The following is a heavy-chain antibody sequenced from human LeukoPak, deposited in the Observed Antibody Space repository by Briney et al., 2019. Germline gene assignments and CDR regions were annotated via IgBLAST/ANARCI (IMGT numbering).Heavy chain of an antibody. CDR3: AGYSSGWFGSFHI. D-gene: IGHD6-19*01. Sequence: GGSLRLSCAASGFTFSDYYMSWIRQAPGKGLEWLSYIISTGGTIYYADSVKGRFTISRDNAKNSLYLQMNSLRAEDTAVYYCAGYSSGWFGSFHIWGQGTMVTVSS. V-gene: IGHV3-11*04. CDR2: IISTGGTI. J-gene: IGHJ3*02. CDR1: GFTFSDYY.